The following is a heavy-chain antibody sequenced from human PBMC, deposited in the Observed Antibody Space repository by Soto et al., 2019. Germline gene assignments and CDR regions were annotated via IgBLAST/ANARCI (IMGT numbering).Heavy chain of an antibody. CDR1: GGSISSSSYY. CDR3: STEINYYGSGSPNFDY. CDR2: IYYSGGT. J-gene: IGHJ4*02. Sequence: SETLSLTCTVSGGSISSSSYYWGWIRQPPGKGLEWIGRIYYSGGTYYNPSLKSRVTISVDTSKNQFSLKLSSVTAADTAVYYCSTEINYYGSGSPNFDYWGQGTLVTVSS. V-gene: IGHV4-39*01. D-gene: IGHD3-10*01.